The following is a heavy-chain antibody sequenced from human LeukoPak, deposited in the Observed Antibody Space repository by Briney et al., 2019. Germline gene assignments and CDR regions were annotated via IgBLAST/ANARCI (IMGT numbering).Heavy chain of an antibody. CDR2: IRSKANSYAT. Sequence: GGSLKLSCAASGFTFSGSAMHWVRQASGKGLEWVGRIRSKANSYATAYAASVKGRFTISRDDSKNTAYLQMNSLKTEDTAVYYCTRTVLLWFGDEQEGLDYWGHGTLVTVSS. J-gene: IGHJ4*01. D-gene: IGHD3-10*01. CDR3: TRTVLLWFGDEQEGLDY. CDR1: GFTFSGSA. V-gene: IGHV3-73*01.